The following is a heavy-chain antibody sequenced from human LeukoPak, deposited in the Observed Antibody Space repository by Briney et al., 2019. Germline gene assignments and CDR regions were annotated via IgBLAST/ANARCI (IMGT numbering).Heavy chain of an antibody. CDR3: VKDRSIAAPNNDFFDS. Sequence: GGSLRLSCAASGLTGSHNYVSWVRQAPGKGLEFVSHISSNGATTYYADSVKGRFTISRDNSKNTLYLQMSSLRADDTAVYYCVKDRSIAAPNNDFFDSWGQGALVTVSS. CDR1: GLTGSHNY. J-gene: IGHJ4*02. V-gene: IGHV3-64D*06. CDR2: ISSNGATT. D-gene: IGHD6-6*01.